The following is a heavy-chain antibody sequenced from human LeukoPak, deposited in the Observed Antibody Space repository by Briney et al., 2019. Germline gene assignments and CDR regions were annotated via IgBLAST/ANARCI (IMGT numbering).Heavy chain of an antibody. CDR3: ARDGGFIVVVPAAILFDY. V-gene: IGHV3-48*01. CDR1: GFTFSSYW. Sequence: PGGSLRLSCAASGFTFSSYWMSWVRQAPGKGLEWVSYISSSSSTIYYADSVKGRFTISRDNAKNSLYLQMNSLRAEDTAVYYCARDGGFIVVVPAAILFDYWGQGTLVTVSS. CDR2: ISSSSSTI. D-gene: IGHD2-2*01. J-gene: IGHJ4*02.